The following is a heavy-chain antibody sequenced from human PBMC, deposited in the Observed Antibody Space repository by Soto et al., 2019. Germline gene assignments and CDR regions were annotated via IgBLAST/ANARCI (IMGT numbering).Heavy chain of an antibody. CDR1: GFTFSSYA. J-gene: IGHJ6*03. V-gene: IGHV3-23*01. CDR3: AKGGFSYCSSTSCPHYYYYMDV. CDR2: ISGSGGST. Sequence: GGSLRLSCAASGFTFSSYAMSWVRQAPGKGLEWVSAISGSGGSTYYADSVKGRFTISRDNSKNTLYLQMNSLRAEDTAVYYCAKGGFSYCSSTSCPHYYYYMDVWGKGTTVTVSS. D-gene: IGHD2-2*01.